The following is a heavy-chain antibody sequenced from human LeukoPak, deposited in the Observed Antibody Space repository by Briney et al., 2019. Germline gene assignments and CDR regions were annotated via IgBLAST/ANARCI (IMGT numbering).Heavy chain of an antibody. D-gene: IGHD3-10*01. J-gene: IGHJ4*02. CDR2: IKSKTDGGTT. CDR3: TTDYYGSGSYRGV. V-gene: IGHV3-15*01. Sequence: WIRQPPGKGLEWVGRIKSKTDGGTTDYAAPVKGRFTISRDDSKNTLYLQMNSLKTEDTAVYYCTTDYYGSGSYRGVWGQGTLVTVSS.